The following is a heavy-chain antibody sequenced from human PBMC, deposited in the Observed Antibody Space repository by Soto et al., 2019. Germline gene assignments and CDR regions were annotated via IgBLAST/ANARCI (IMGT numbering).Heavy chain of an antibody. CDR1: GGTFSSYA. V-gene: IGHV1-69*01. Sequence: HVQLVQSGAEVKKPGSSVKVSCKASGGTFSSYAISWVRQAPGQGLEWLGGIIPIFGTATYAQKFQGRVTITADESKSTADMELSSLRSEDTAVYYCARGQQLANYYYYGMDVWGQGTTVTVSS. CDR2: IIPIFGTA. J-gene: IGHJ6*02. CDR3: ARGQQLANYYYYGMDV. D-gene: IGHD6-13*01.